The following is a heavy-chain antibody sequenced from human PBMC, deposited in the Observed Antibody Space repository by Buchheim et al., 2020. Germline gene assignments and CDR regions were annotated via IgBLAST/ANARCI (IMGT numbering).Heavy chain of an antibody. J-gene: IGHJ6*02. CDR2: ISSSGSTK. CDR1: GFTFSSFE. CDR3: PSLKGRTGTGYGMDV. Sequence: EVQLVESGGGLVLPGGSLRLSCAVAGFTFSSFEMNWVRQAPGKGLEWVSYISSSGSTKYYADSVKGRFTISRDNAENSMYLQMNSLRVEDTAAYYCPSLKGRTGTGYGMDVWGQGTT. V-gene: IGHV3-48*03. D-gene: IGHD1-1*01.